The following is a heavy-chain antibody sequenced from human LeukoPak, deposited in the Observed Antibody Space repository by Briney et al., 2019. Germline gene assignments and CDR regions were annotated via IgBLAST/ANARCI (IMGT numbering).Heavy chain of an antibody. Sequence: PSETLSLTCTVSGDSISPISSSTYYWGWIRQAPGKGLEWIGSLYYGENAHYNPSLKSRATLSVDTSNNQFSLKLTSVTAADAAVSFCARNLPPAAADTRGYFDYWGQAPWSPSPQ. D-gene: IGHD6-25*01. V-gene: IGHV4-39*01. CDR2: LYYGENA. CDR1: GDSISPISSSTYY. CDR3: ARNLPPAAADTRGYFDY. J-gene: IGHJ4*01.